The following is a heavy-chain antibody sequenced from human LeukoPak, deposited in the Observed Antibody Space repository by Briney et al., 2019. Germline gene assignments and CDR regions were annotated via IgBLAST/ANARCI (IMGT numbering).Heavy chain of an antibody. V-gene: IGHV3-53*01. CDR1: GFTVSSNY. CDR3: ASTRGFDY. J-gene: IGHJ4*02. CDR2: IYSGGST. D-gene: IGHD3-10*01. Sequence: ETLSLTCTVSGFTVSSNYMSWVRQAPGKGLEWVSVIYSGGSTYYADSVKGRFTISRDNSKNTLYLQMNSLRAEDTAVYYCASTRGFDYWGQGTLVTVSS.